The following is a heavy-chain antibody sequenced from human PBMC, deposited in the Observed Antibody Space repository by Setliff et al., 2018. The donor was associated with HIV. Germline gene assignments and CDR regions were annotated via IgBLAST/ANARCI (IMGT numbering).Heavy chain of an antibody. CDR2: IYTSGST. CDR1: GGSISSGNYY. V-gene: IGHV4-61*02. J-gene: IGHJ6*03. D-gene: IGHD3-16*01. Sequence: TLSLTCTVSGGSISSGNYYWSWIRQPAGKGLEWIGRIYTSGSTNYNPSLKSRVTISLDTSKNQFSLNLSSVTAADTAAYYCARRSPGGGYYMDVWGKGTTVTVSS. CDR3: ARRSPGGGYYMDV.